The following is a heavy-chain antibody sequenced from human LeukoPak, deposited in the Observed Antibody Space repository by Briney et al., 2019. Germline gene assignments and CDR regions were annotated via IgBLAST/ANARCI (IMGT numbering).Heavy chain of an antibody. V-gene: IGHV1-18*01. CDR3: ATSYGSGAQIDYEDKDYYYYGMDV. J-gene: IGHJ6*02. D-gene: IGHD3-10*01. Sequence: ASVKVSCKASGYTFTSYGISWVRQAPGQGLEWMGWISAYNGNTNYAQKLQGRVTMTTDTSTSTAYMELRSLRSADTPVYYCATSYGSGAQIDYEDKDYYYYGMDVWGQGTTVTVSS. CDR2: ISAYNGNT. CDR1: GYTFTSYG.